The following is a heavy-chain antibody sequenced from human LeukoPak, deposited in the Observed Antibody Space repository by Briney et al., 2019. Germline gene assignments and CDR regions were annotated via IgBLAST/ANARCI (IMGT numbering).Heavy chain of an antibody. V-gene: IGHV1-69*05. J-gene: IGHJ5*02. CDR3: ARGFPTASSRNTWNWFDP. Sequence: GSSVKVSCKASGGTFSSYAISWVRQAPGQGLEWMGGIIPIFGTANYAQKFQGRVTITTDESTSTAYMELSSLRSEDTAAYYCARGFPTASSRNTWNWFDPWGQGTLVTVSS. CDR2: IIPIFGTA. CDR1: GGTFSSYA. D-gene: IGHD4-17*01.